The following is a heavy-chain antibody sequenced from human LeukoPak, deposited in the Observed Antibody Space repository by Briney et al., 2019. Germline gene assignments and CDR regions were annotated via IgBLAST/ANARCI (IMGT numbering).Heavy chain of an antibody. J-gene: IGHJ5*02. D-gene: IGHD3-3*01. Sequence: SETLSLTCTVSGVSISTYSWSWIRQSPGKALEWIGYIYYSGTTNYNPSLKSRLTISVDTSKNQFSLKLSSVTAADTAVYYCARADPIFGVVAGWFDPWGQGTLVTVSS. CDR3: ARADPIFGVVAGWFDP. CDR2: IYYSGTT. CDR1: GVSISTYS. V-gene: IGHV4-59*01.